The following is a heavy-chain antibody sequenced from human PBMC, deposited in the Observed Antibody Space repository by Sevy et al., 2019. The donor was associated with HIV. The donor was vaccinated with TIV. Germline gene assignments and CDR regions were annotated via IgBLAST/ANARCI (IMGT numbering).Heavy chain of an antibody. CDR3: AKEGESRIQLWDLPQGPDY. CDR1: GFTFSSYA. D-gene: IGHD5-18*01. V-gene: IGHV3-23*01. CDR2: ISGSGGST. Sequence: GGSLRLSCAASGFTFSSYAMSWVRQAPGKGLEWVSAISGSGGSTYYADSVKGRFTISRDNSKNTLYLQMNSLRAEDTAVYYCAKEGESRIQLWDLPQGPDYWGQGTLVTVSS. J-gene: IGHJ4*02.